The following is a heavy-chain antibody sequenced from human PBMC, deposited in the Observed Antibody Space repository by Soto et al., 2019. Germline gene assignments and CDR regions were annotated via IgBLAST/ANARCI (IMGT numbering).Heavy chain of an antibody. Sequence: PGGSLRLSCAASGFNFKKFAMAWVRQAAGEGLEWVSGISCCGGSASYADSVKGRFSIARDDSKNTVSLQLNSLRVEDTAQYYCAKADGQQWLIPHLDNWGQGTLVTVSS. CDR1: GFNFKKFA. V-gene: IGHV3-23*01. CDR3: AKADGQQWLIPHLDN. J-gene: IGHJ4*02. D-gene: IGHD6-19*01. CDR2: ISCCGGSA.